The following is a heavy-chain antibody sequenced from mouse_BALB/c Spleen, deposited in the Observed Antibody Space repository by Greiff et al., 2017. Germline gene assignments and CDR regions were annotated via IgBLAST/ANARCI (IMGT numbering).Heavy chain of an antibody. Sequence: EVHLVESGGGLVKPGGSLKLSCAASGFTISSYTMSWVRQTPEKRLEWVATISSGGSYTYYPDSVKGRFTISRDNAKNTLYLQMSSLKSEDTAMYYCTRGGQTGGFAYWGQGTLVTVSA. V-gene: IGHV5-6-4*01. CDR1: GFTISSYT. CDR3: TRGGQTGGFAY. J-gene: IGHJ3*01. CDR2: ISSGGSYT.